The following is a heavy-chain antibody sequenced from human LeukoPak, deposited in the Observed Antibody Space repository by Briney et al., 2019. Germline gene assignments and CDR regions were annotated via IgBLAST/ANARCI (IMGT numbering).Heavy chain of an antibody. CDR2: IYYSGST. V-gene: IGHV4-59*01. J-gene: IGHJ6*02. CDR1: GGSISSYY. Sequence: SETLSLTCTVSGGSISSYYWSWIRQPPGKGLEWIGYIYYSGSTNYNPSLKSRVTISVDTSKNQFSLQLSSVTAADTAVYYCARARASEVFWWNNYYYYGMDVWGQGTTVTVSS. D-gene: IGHD2-8*02. CDR3: ARARASEVFWWNNYYYYGMDV.